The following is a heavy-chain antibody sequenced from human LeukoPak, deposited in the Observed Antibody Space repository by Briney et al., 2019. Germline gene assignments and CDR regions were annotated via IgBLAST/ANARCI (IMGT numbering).Heavy chain of an antibody. Sequence: SETLSLTCTVSGGSVSSGSYYWSWIRQPPGKGLEWIGYIYYSASTNYNPSLKSRVTISVDTSNNQFSLKLSSVTAADTAVYYCARGSRGYSYGWGQGIQVTVSS. CDR3: ARGSRGYSYG. J-gene: IGHJ4*02. CDR1: GGSVSSGSYY. D-gene: IGHD5-18*01. CDR2: IYYSAST. V-gene: IGHV4-61*01.